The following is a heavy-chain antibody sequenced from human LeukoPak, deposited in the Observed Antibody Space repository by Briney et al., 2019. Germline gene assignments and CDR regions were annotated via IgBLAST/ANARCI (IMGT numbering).Heavy chain of an antibody. D-gene: IGHD6-19*01. CDR3: SSSGWYNWFEP. CDR2: IYYSGST. V-gene: IGHV4-59*01. Sequence: SETLSLTCTVSGGSISSYYWSWIRQPPGKGLEWIGYIYYSGSTNYSPSLKSRVTISVDTSKNQFSLKLSSVTAADTAAYYCSSSGWYNWFEPWGQGTLVTVSS. CDR1: GGSISSYY. J-gene: IGHJ5*02.